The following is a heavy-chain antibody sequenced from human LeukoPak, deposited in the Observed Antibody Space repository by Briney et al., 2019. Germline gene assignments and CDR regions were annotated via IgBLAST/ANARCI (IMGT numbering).Heavy chain of an antibody. CDR1: GFTFSSYA. J-gene: IGHJ6*02. CDR3: VRVTLELRRNYSYYAMDV. Sequence: KTGGSLRLSCAASGFTFSSYAMSWVRQAPGKGLEWVSSISNRRSYIYNADSVKGRFTISRDNAKSSLYLQMNSLRAEDTAVYYCVRVTLELRRNYSYYAMDVWGLGTTVTVSS. V-gene: IGHV3-21*06. CDR2: ISNRRSYI. D-gene: IGHD1-7*01.